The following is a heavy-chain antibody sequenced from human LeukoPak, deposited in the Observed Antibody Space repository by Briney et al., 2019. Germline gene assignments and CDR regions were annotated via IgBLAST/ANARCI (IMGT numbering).Heavy chain of an antibody. CDR2: TYYRSKWYN. Sequence: SQTLSLTCATSGDSVSSNSATWHWIRQSPSRGLEWLGRTYYRSKWYNDYAVSMKSRITINSDTSKNQFSLHLNSVTPEDTAVYYCARIKGSGINWFDPWGQGTLVTVSS. D-gene: IGHD6-13*01. CDR3: ARIKGSGINWFDP. V-gene: IGHV6-1*01. CDR1: GDSVSSNSAT. J-gene: IGHJ5*02.